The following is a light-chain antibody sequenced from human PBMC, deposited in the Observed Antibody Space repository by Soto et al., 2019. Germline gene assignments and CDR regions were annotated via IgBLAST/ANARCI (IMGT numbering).Light chain of an antibody. V-gene: IGLV2-14*03. CDR3: SSYTPSSTHF. CDR2: DVN. CDR1: SSDIGAFTF. Sequence: QSALTQPASVSGSPGQSITISCTGTSSDIGAFTFVSWYQQHPGKVPKLMIFDVNRRPSGVSDRFSGSKSGNTASLTISGLQAEDGGVYYCSSYTPSSTHFFGRGTKLTVL. J-gene: IGLJ1*01.